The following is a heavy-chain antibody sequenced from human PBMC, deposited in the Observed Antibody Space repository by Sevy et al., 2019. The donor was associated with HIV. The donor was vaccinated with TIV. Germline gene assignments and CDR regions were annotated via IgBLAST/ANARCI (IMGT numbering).Heavy chain of an antibody. D-gene: IGHD3-3*01. J-gene: IGHJ3*02. CDR1: GGSISSYY. CDR2: IYTSGST. V-gene: IGHV4-4*07. Sequence: SETLSLTCTVSGGSISSYYWSWIRQPAGKGLEWIGRIYTSGSTNYNPSLKSRVTMSVETSKNQISLKLSSVTAADTAVYYCARDLHLYDFWSGYPETDAFDIWGQGTMVTVSS. CDR3: ARDLHLYDFWSGYPETDAFDI.